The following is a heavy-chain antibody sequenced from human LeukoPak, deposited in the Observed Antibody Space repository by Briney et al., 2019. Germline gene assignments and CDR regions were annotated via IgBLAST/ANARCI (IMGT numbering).Heavy chain of an antibody. CDR3: ARSWTTRVRGANVIGWFDP. J-gene: IGHJ5*02. V-gene: IGHV4-34*01. CDR1: GGSFSGYY. CDR2: INHSGST. D-gene: IGHD3-10*01. Sequence: SETLSLTCAVYGGSFSGYYWSWIRQPPGKGLEWIGEINHSGSTNYNPSLKSRVTISVDTSKNQFSLKLSSVTAADTAVYYCARSWTTRVRGANVIGWFDPWGQGTLVTVSS.